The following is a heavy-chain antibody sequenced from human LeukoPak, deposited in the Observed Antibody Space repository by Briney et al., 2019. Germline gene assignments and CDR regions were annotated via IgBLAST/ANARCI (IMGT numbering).Heavy chain of an antibody. CDR1: GFTFSNYA. D-gene: IGHD3-16*01. CDR3: VKEGEAGNAPYSWFDP. Sequence: GGSLRLSCAGSGFTFSNYAMSWVRQAPGRELEWVSTFSGSGSGTYYADSVKGRFTISRDNSKNTVSLQMNSLRAEDTAVYYCVKEGEAGNAPYSWFDPWGQGTLVTVSS. V-gene: IGHV3-23*01. CDR2: FSGSGSGT. J-gene: IGHJ5*02.